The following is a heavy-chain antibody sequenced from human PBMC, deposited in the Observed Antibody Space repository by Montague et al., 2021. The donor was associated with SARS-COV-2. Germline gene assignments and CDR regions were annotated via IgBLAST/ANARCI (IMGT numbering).Heavy chain of an antibody. D-gene: IGHD1-14*01. CDR1: GASVGSSD. CDR2: FYSVGST. J-gene: IGHJ3*02. CDR3: ARETMTADAFDI. V-gene: IGHV4-59*02. Sequence: SETLSLTCTVSGASVGSSDWGWIRQSPGKGLEWIGYFYSVGSTCYNPSLKSRATISRDTSKNQFSLKVRSVTAADAAVYYCARETMTADAFDIWGQGTMVTVSS.